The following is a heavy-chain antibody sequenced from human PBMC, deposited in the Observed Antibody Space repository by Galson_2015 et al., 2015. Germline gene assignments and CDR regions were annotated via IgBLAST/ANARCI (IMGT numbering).Heavy chain of an antibody. V-gene: IGHV3-30-3*01. CDR1: GFTFSSYA. CDR3: ARDKVEYSTPIAY. CDR2: ISYDGSNK. D-gene: IGHD6-6*01. Sequence: SLRLSCAASGFTFSSYAMHWVRQAPGKGLEWVAVISYDGSNKYYADSVKGRFTISRDNSKNTLYLQMNSLRAEDTAVYYCARDKVEYSTPIAYSGHGTLVTVSS. J-gene: IGHJ4*01.